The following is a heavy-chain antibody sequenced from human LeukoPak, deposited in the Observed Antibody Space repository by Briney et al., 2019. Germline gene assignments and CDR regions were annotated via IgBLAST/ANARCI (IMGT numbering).Heavy chain of an antibody. D-gene: IGHD3-10*01. V-gene: IGHV4-34*01. Sequence: PSETLSLTCAVYGGSFSGYYWSWIRQPPGKGLEWIGEINHSGSTNYNPSLKSRVTISVDRSKNQFSLKLSSVTAADTAAYYCARSGSSHFDYWGQGTLVTVSS. J-gene: IGHJ4*02. CDR3: ARSGSSHFDY. CDR1: GGSFSGYY. CDR2: INHSGST.